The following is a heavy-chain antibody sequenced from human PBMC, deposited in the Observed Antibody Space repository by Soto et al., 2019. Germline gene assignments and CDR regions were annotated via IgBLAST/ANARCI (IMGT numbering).Heavy chain of an antibody. D-gene: IGHD3-10*01. V-gene: IGHV1-24*01. CDR3: ATDARLWFGANAFDI. CDR1: GYTLTELS. CDR2: FDPEDGET. J-gene: IGHJ3*02. Sequence: ASVKVSCKVSGYTLTELSMHWVRQAPGKGLEWMGGFDPEDGETIYAQKFQGRVTMTEDTSTDTAYMELSSLRSEDTAVYYCATDARLWFGANAFDIWGQGTMVTVSS.